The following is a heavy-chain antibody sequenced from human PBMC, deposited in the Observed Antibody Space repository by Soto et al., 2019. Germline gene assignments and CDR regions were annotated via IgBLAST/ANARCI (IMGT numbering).Heavy chain of an antibody. CDR1: GFTFSSSA. V-gene: IGHV1-58*01. Sequence: ASVKVSCKASGFTFSSSAVQWVRQTRGQRLEWIGWIVVGSGNTNFAQKFQERVTITRDISTSTAYMELSSLRSEDTAVYYCARAYRITMVRGAHQNWFDPWGQGTLVTVSS. CDR2: IVVGSGNT. J-gene: IGHJ5*02. CDR3: ARAYRITMVRGAHQNWFDP. D-gene: IGHD3-10*01.